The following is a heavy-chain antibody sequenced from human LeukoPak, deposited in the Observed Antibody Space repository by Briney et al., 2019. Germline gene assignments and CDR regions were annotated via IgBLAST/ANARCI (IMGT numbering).Heavy chain of an antibody. V-gene: IGHV3-30*04. CDR3: ARDPLRWLRLGGNWFDP. Sequence: GGSLRLSCAASGFSFSSYSMHWVRQAPGKGLEWVAIISDDGSYKSYADSVKGRFTISRDYSYNTLYLQMKSLRTDDTAVYYCARDPLRWLRLGGNWFDPWGQGTLVTVSS. CDR1: GFSFSSYS. D-gene: IGHD5-12*01. CDR2: ISDDGSYK. J-gene: IGHJ5*02.